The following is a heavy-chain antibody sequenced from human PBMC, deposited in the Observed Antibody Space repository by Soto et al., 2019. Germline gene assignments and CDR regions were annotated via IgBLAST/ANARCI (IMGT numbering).Heavy chain of an antibody. D-gene: IGHD2-21*01. CDR1: GDSVSSSSYY. V-gene: IGHV4-39*01. J-gene: IGHJ5*01. CDR3: ARRRKLGTCYYCIDL. CDR2: IYYSGST. Sequence: SETLSLTCTVSGDSVSSSSYYWDWIRQPPGKGLEWIASIYYSGSTYYKPSLKSRVTISVDTSKNQFSLRLSSVTAADTAIYYSARRRKLGTCYYCIDLWGQGTLVTVSS.